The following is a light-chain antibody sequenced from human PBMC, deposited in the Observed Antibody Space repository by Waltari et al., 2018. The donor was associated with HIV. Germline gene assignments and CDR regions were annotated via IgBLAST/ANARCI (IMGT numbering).Light chain of an antibody. CDR1: QSVSSY. V-gene: IGKV3-11*01. Sequence: EIVLTQSPATLSLSPGERATLSCRASQSVSSYLAWYQQKPGQAPRLLIYDASNRATGIPARFSGSGSGTDFTLTISSREPEDFAVYYCQQRYNWLDTFGQGTKLEIK. J-gene: IGKJ2*01. CDR2: DAS. CDR3: QQRYNWLDT.